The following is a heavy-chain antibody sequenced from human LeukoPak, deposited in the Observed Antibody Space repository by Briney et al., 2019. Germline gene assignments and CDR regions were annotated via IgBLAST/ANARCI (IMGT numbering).Heavy chain of an antibody. CDR3: AKEGYCSGGSCYDPPHDY. J-gene: IGHJ4*02. D-gene: IGHD2-15*01. CDR2: ISYDGSNK. CDR1: GFTFSSYA. V-gene: IGHV3-30*04. Sequence: GGSLRLSCAASGFTFSSYAMHWVRQAPGKGLEWVAVISYDGSNKYYADSVKGRFTISRDNSKNTLYLQMNSLRAEDTAVYYCAKEGYCSGGSCYDPPHDYWGQGTLVTVSS.